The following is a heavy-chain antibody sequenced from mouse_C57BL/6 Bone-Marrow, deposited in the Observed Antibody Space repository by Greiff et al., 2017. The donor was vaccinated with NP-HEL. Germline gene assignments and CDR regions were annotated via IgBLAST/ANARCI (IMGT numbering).Heavy chain of an antibody. CDR2: IHPNSGST. J-gene: IGHJ2*01. D-gene: IGHD1-1*01. Sequence: VQLVESGAELVKPGASVKLSCKASGYTFTSYWMHWVKQRPGQGLEWIGMIHPNSGSTNYNEKFKSKATLTVDKSSSTAYMQLSSLTSEDSAVYYCARGNYYGSSYIDYWGQGTTLTVSS. V-gene: IGHV1-64*01. CDR1: GYTFTSYW. CDR3: ARGNYYGSSYIDY.